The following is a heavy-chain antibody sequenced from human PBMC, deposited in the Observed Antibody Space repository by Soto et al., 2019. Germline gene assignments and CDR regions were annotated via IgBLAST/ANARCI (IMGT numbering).Heavy chain of an antibody. CDR2: IYYSGST. CDR1: GDSMSSYY. CDR3: ARVEWYTWNDVTVYYFDY. D-gene: IGHD1-20*01. J-gene: IGHJ4*02. Sequence: PSETLSLTCTVSGDSMSSYYWSWIQQPPGKGLEWIGYIYYSGSTTYNPSLRSRVTMSVDTSKNQFSLKLSSVTAADTAVYYCARVEWYTWNDVTVYYFDYWGQGTLDNVSS. V-gene: IGHV4-59*01.